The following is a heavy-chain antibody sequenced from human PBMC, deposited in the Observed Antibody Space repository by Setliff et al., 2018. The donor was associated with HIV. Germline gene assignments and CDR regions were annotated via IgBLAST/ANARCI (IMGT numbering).Heavy chain of an antibody. CDR1: GYSISNTGHY. J-gene: IGHJ4*02. CDR3: ARHKTHDYDGNSVYFDF. D-gene: IGHD4-17*01. V-gene: IGHV4-38-2*01. Sequence: ASETLSLTCVVSGYSISNTGHYWGWIRQPPGKGLEWIGSIYHTGDTYDNPSLKNRVTISRDTSKDRFSLNLRSVTAADTAIYYCARHKTHDYDGNSVYFDFWGQGSLVTVSS. CDR2: IYHTGDT.